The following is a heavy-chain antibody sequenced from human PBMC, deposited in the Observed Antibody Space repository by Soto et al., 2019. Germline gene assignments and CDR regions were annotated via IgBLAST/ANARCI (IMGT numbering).Heavy chain of an antibody. Sequence: EVQLVESGGGLVKPGGSLRVSCASSGFTFSSFTMNWVRQAPGKGLEWISSINPSGRPVYIYYEDSGRGRFTVSRDNANNSLYLKMHSLRAEDTAVYYCARETESCSWTDGLMDVWGQGTTVTVSS. CDR1: GFTFSSFT. D-gene: IGHD1-1*01. CDR3: ARETESCSWTDGLMDV. J-gene: IGHJ6*02. CDR2: INPSGRPVYI. V-gene: IGHV3-21*01.